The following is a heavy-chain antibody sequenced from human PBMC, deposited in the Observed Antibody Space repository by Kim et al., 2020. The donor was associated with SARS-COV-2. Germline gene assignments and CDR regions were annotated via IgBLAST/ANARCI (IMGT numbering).Heavy chain of an antibody. CDR2: INGGGSTT. J-gene: IGHJ4*02. D-gene: IGHD5-12*01. CDR3: AKEDIVGPTEGIDY. V-gene: IGHV3-23*03. CDR1: GFTFSSYA. Sequence: GGSLRLSCAASGFTFSSYAMNWVRQAPGKGLEWVSIINGGGSTTFYADSVRGRFTISRDNSKNTLYLQINSLRAEDAAVYYCAKEDIVGPTEGIDYWGQGTLVTVSS.